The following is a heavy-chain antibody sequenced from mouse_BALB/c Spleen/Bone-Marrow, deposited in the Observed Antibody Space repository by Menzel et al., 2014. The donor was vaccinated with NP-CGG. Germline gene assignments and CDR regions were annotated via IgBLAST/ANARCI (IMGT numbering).Heavy chain of an antibody. Sequence: VKLVESGPGLVAPSQSLSITCTVSGFSLTGYGVHWVRQPPGKGLEWLGVIWAGGSTNYNPALMSRLSISKDNSKSQVFLKMNSLQTDDTAMYYCARAQLGCFAYWGQGTLVTVSA. J-gene: IGHJ3*01. CDR2: IWAGGST. CDR1: GFSLTGYG. D-gene: IGHD4-1*02. V-gene: IGHV2-9*02. CDR3: ARAQLGCFAY.